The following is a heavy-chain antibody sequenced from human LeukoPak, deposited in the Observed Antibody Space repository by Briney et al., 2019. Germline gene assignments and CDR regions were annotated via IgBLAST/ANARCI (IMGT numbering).Heavy chain of an antibody. D-gene: IGHD3-22*01. CDR1: GFTFSSYS. Sequence: GGSLRLSCAASGFTFSSYSMNWVRQAPGKGLEWVSSISSSSYIYYADSVKGRFTISRDNAKNSLYLQMNNLRAENTAVYYCARNYYDSSGYYQYFQHWGQGTLVTVSS. J-gene: IGHJ1*01. CDR3: ARNYYDSSGYYQYFQH. V-gene: IGHV3-21*01. CDR2: ISSSSYI.